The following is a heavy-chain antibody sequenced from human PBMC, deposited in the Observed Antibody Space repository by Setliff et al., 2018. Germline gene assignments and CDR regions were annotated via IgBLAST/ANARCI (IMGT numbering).Heavy chain of an antibody. V-gene: IGHV1-8*01. J-gene: IGHJ6*02. CDR1: GYTFTSYD. D-gene: IGHD3-10*01. Sequence: ASVKVSCKAYGYTFTSYDINWVRQATGQGLEWMGWMNPNSGNTGYAQKFQGRVTMTRNTSISTAYMELSSLRSEDTAVYYCARGDTRRYYYGSGRYGVWGQGTTVTVSS. CDR3: ARGDTRRYYYGSGRYGV. CDR2: MNPNSGNT.